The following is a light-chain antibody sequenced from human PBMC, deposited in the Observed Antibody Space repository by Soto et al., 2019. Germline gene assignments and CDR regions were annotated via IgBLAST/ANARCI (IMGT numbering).Light chain of an antibody. CDR1: QSISNH. V-gene: IGKV1-5*01. CDR2: DVS. J-gene: IGKJ1*01. CDR3: QQYDSYSWT. Sequence: DIQMTQSPSTLSASVEDRVIITCRASQSISNHLNWYQQKPGKAPKLLIYDVSSLESGVPSRFSGSGSGTEFILTISSLQPDDFATYYCQQYDSYSWTFGQGTKVDI.